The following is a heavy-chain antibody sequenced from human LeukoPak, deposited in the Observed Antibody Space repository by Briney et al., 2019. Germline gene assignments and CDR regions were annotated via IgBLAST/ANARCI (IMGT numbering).Heavy chain of an antibody. V-gene: IGHV3-23*01. CDR2: ISGSGVRT. D-gene: IGHD2-21*02. CDR1: GFTFKSYA. CDR3: AKGCGGDCFSSFDD. J-gene: IGHJ4*02. Sequence: GGSLRLSCAASGFTFKSYAMSWVRQAPGKGLEWVSLISGSGVRTYYADSVKGRFTISRDSSKNTLYLQMNSLGAEDTALYYCAKGCGGDCFSSFDDWGQGTLVTVSS.